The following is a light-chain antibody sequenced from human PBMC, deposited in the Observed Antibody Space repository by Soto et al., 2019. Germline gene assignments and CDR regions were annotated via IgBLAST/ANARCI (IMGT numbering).Light chain of an antibody. CDR3: QQSYNTTWT. CDR2: AAS. J-gene: IGKJ1*01. V-gene: IGKV1-39*01. Sequence: DIQMTQSPYSLSASVGDRVTITCLASQSISDFLNWYQQKPGKAPKLLIYAASSLQSGVPSRFSGSGSETDFTLTISSLQPEDVATYSCQQSYNTTWTFGQGTKVDIK. CDR1: QSISDF.